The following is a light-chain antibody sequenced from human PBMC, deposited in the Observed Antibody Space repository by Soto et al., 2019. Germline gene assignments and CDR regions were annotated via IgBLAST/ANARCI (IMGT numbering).Light chain of an antibody. CDR2: ETS. CDR1: QGISSW. J-gene: IGKJ4*01. Sequence: DIQMTQSPSSVSASVGARVTITCRASQGISSWLAWYQQHQGKAPKLLIYETSNLQAGVPPRFSGSRSGTQFTLTISCLQPEGFATYYCQQVHTFPPSFGGGTKVEVK. CDR3: QQVHTFPPS. V-gene: IGKV1-12*01.